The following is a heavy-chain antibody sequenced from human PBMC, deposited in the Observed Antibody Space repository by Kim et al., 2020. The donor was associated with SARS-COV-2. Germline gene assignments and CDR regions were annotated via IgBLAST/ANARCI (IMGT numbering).Heavy chain of an antibody. Sequence: ASVKVSCKASGYTFTTYNIHWVRQAPGQGLDWMGWIHSGKGNTKYSQKFQGRVSISRDISAKTAYMDLSSLGSEDTAIYYCVTGGGPAWGQGTLVTVSP. CDR1: GYTFTTYN. V-gene: IGHV1-3*04. CDR2: IHSGKGNT. CDR3: VTGGGPA. J-gene: IGHJ4*02. D-gene: IGHD5-12*01.